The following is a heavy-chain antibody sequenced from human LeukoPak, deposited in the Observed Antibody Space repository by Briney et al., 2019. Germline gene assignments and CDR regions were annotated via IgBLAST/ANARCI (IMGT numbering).Heavy chain of an antibody. Sequence: GSLRLSCAASGFTFTIYWMSWVRQAPGKGLEWVANIKQDGSEKYYVDSVKGRFTISRDNAKNSLYLQMNSLRAEDTAVYYCARALRDYYYDSAFHYWGQGTLVTVSS. CDR3: ARALRDYYYDSAFHY. J-gene: IGHJ4*02. V-gene: IGHV3-7*05. CDR2: IKQDGSEK. CDR1: GFTFTIYW. D-gene: IGHD3-22*01.